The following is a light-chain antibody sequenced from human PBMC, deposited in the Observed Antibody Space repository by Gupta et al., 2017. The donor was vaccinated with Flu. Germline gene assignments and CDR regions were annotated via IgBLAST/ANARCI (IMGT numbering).Light chain of an antibody. J-gene: IGLJ1*01. V-gene: IGLV3-1*01. CDR3: QTWDTSTALYV. Sequence: KRPSEIPERFSASKSGTTATLTISGTQPMDEAAYYCQTWDTSTALYVFGTGTRVTVL.